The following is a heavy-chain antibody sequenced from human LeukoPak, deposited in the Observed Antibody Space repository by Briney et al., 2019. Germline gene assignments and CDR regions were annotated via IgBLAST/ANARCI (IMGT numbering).Heavy chain of an antibody. CDR2: IYYIGST. D-gene: IGHD3-16*02. J-gene: IGHJ6*03. CDR1: GGSISSSSYY. CDR3: ARHIGGRYYYYYMDV. V-gene: IGHV4-39*01. Sequence: PSETLSLTCTVSGGSISSSSYYWGWIRQPPVKGLEWIGNIYYIGSTYYNPSLKSRVTISVDTSKNQFSLKLSSVTAADTAVYYCARHIGGRYYYYYMDVWGKGTTVTISS.